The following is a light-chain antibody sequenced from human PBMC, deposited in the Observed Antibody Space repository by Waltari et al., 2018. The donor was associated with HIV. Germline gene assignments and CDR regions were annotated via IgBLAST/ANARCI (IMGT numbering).Light chain of an antibody. V-gene: IGLV1-47*01. Sequence: QSVLTQPPSASGTPGHSVTISCSGSSSNIGSNFVYLYQQLPGPAPKLLIDRNKQRPSGVPDRFSGSKSGTSASLAISGLLSEDEADYYCAAWDDSLREVFGGGTKLTVL. J-gene: IGLJ3*02. CDR3: AAWDDSLREV. CDR2: RNK. CDR1: SSNIGSNF.